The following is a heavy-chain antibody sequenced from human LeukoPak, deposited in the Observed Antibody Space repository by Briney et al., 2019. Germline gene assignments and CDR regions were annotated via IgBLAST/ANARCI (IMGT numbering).Heavy chain of an antibody. J-gene: IGHJ4*02. CDR2: LNPNTGVT. Sequence: ASVKVSCKASGYIFTDYYIHWVRQAPGQGLEWMGWLNPNTGVTKYAEKFQGRVTMTRETSITTAYMEVTRPQSDDTAVYYCARDPPPPDYNDFGPFFDHWGQGTLVTVSS. CDR3: ARDPPPPDYNDFGPFFDH. CDR1: GYIFTDYY. V-gene: IGHV1-2*02. D-gene: IGHD4-17*01.